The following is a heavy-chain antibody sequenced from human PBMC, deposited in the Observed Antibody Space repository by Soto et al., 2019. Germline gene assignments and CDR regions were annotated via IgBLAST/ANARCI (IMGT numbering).Heavy chain of an antibody. J-gene: IGHJ4*02. Sequence: QVQLVQSGAEVRQPASSVKVSCKTSGGTFSSYAISWVRQAPGQGLEWMGGIVPIVDTSTYAQKFQGRYTINADETMSTVYMELSSLRSDDTAVYYCVRVVAIPGYPDNWGQGTLVTVSS. V-gene: IGHV1-69*12. CDR1: GGTFSSYA. CDR2: IVPIVDTS. CDR3: VRVVAIPGYPDN. D-gene: IGHD5-12*01.